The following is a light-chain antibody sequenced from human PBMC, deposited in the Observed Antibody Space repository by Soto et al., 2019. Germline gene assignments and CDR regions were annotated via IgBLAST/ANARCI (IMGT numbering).Light chain of an antibody. CDR1: QSVNSY. CDR3: QQRNNWPWT. Sequence: ENVLTQSPATLSLSPGERATLSCRASQSVNSYLAWYQQKPGQAPRLLIYDASNRATGIPARFSGSGSGTDFTLPISSLEPEDLAVYYCQQRNNWPWTFGQGTKVEIK. J-gene: IGKJ1*01. CDR2: DAS. V-gene: IGKV3-11*01.